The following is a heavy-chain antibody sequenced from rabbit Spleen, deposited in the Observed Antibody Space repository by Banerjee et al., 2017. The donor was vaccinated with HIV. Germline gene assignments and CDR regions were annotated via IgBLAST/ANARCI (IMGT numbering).Heavy chain of an antibody. CDR1: GFSFSSVHW. V-gene: IGHV1S40*01. CDR3: ARNFDL. CDR2: IYAGSTGTT. J-gene: IGHJ4*01. Sequence: QSLEESGGDLVKPGASLTLTCTASGFSFSSVHWIYWVRQAPGKGLEWIGTIYAGSTGTTDYASWAKGRFTISKTSSTTVTLQITSLTAADTATYFCARNFDLWGPGTLVTVS.